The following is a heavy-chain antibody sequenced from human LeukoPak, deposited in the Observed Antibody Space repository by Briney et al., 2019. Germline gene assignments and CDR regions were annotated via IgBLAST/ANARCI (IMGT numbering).Heavy chain of an antibody. CDR1: GGSFSGYY. J-gene: IGHJ5*02. Sequence: WETLSLTCAVYGGSFSGYYWSCIRQPPGKGLEWIREINHSGSTNYNPSLKSRVTISVDTSKNQFSLKLSSVTAADTAVYYCARRFHPWGHGTLVTVSS. CDR3: ARRFHP. V-gene: IGHV4-34*01. CDR2: INHSGST.